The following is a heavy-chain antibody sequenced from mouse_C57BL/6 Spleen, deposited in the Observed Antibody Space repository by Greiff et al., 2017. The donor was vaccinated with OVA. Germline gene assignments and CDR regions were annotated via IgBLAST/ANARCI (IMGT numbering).Heavy chain of an antibody. CDR3: TCYGSSYDWYFDV. Sequence: VQLQQSGAELVRPGASVKLSCTASGFNITDDYMHWVKQRPEQGLEWIGWIDPENGDTEYASQFQGKATITADTSSNTAYLQLSSLTSEDTAVYYCTCYGSSYDWYFDVWGTGTTVTVSS. D-gene: IGHD1-1*01. V-gene: IGHV14-4*01. CDR1: GFNITDDY. CDR2: IDPENGDT. J-gene: IGHJ1*03.